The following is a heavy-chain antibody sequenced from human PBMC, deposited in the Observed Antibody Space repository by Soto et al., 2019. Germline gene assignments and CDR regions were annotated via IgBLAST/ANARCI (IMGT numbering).Heavy chain of an antibody. Sequence: QVQLVQSGAEVKKPGASVTVSCKASGYTFTNYGINWVRQAPGQGLEWMGWISAYSGHTNYAQKLQARVTMTTDTSTSTAYMELRSLRSDDTAVYYCARRPHLADNVELDYWGQGTLVTVSS. V-gene: IGHV1-18*01. CDR3: ARRPHLADNVELDY. CDR1: GYTFTNYG. CDR2: ISAYSGHT. D-gene: IGHD6-19*01. J-gene: IGHJ4*02.